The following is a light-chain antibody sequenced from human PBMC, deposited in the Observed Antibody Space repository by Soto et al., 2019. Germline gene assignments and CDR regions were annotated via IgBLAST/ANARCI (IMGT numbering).Light chain of an antibody. V-gene: IGLV1-44*01. Sequence: QSVLTQPPSASGTPGQRVTISCSGSSSNIGSSTVNWYQHLPGTAPKLLIYSNNARSSGVPDRFSGSKSGTSASLAISGLQSEDDADYYCAAWDDSLNGVEFGGGTKLTVL. J-gene: IGLJ2*01. CDR2: SNN. CDR3: AAWDDSLNGVE. CDR1: SSNIGSST.